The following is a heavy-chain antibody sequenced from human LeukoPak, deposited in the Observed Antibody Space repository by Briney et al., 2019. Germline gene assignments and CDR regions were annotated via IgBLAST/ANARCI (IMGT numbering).Heavy chain of an antibody. D-gene: IGHD4-17*01. Sequence: PSETLSLTRTVSGGSISSGDYYWSWIRQTPGKGLEWITYIHHSGSTYYNPSLQSRVTISVDTSKNQFSLKLSPVTAADTAVYYCARDNGRYGFVDYWGQGTLVTVSS. CDR2: IHHSGST. CDR3: ARDNGRYGFVDY. V-gene: IGHV4-30-4*08. CDR1: GGSISSGDYY. J-gene: IGHJ4*02.